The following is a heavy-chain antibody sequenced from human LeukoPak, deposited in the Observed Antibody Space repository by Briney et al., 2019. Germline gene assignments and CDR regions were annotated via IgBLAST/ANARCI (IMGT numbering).Heavy chain of an antibody. CDR2: VDHTGST. CDR3: ARGRVSSSTWYSTYYYYFYMDV. Sequence: PSETLSLTCAVDGGSFSAYYWGWIRQPPGKGLEWIGYVDHTGSTNFNPSLNGRVSISRDTSKNLFSLRLRSVTAADTAVYFCARGRVSSSTWYSTYYYYFYMDVWGKGTTVTVSS. V-gene: IGHV4-59*01. D-gene: IGHD4-11*01. CDR1: GGSFSAYY. J-gene: IGHJ6*03.